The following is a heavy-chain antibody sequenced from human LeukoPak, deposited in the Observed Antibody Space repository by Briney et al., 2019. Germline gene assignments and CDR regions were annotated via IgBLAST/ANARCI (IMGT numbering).Heavy chain of an antibody. CDR2: IKFDGSEI. Sequence: PGGSLRVSCAASGFSLSDYWMTWVRQAPGKGLECVGNIKFDGSEIYYLDSVRGRFSISRDNAKNSLYLQMNSLRVEDTAVYYCTRDLNHDSRGWGQGTLFTVSS. CDR1: GFSLSDYW. D-gene: IGHD3-22*01. CDR3: TRDLNHDSRG. J-gene: IGHJ4*02. V-gene: IGHV3-7*01.